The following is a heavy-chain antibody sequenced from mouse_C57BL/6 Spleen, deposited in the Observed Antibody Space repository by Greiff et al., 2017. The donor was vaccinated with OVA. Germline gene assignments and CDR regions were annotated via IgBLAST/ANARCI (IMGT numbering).Heavy chain of an antibody. J-gene: IGHJ3*01. CDR3: ALIYYDYGSFAY. Sequence: QVTLKVSGPGKHHIPPTLSLTCSFSGFSLSTSGMGVSWIRQPSGKGLEWLAHIYWDDDKRYNPSLKSRLTIPKDTSRNQVFLKITSVDTADTATYYCALIYYDYGSFAYWGQGTLVTVSA. D-gene: IGHD2-4*01. V-gene: IGHV8-12*01. CDR1: GFSLSTSGMG. CDR2: IYWDDDK.